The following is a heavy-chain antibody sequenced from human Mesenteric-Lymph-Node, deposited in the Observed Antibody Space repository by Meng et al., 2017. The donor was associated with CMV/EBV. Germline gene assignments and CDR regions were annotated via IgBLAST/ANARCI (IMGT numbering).Heavy chain of an antibody. Sequence: GESLKISCAASGFTFNNYAMSWVRQAPGKGLEWVANIKQDGSEAYYVDSMKGRFTISRDNAKNSLYLQMNSLRAEDRAVYYCARIRSGSYGAFDIWGQGTMVTVSS. J-gene: IGHJ3*02. CDR1: GFTFNNYA. D-gene: IGHD3-10*01. V-gene: IGHV3-7*01. CDR2: IKQDGSEA. CDR3: ARIRSGSYGAFDI.